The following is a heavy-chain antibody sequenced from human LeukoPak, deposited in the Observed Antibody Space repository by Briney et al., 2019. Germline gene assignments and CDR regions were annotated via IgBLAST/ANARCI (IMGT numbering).Heavy chain of an antibody. CDR1: AFTFSDYY. CDR3: ARRIAARSNYPFDY. CDR2: ITTSGSTI. V-gene: IGHV3-11*01. D-gene: IGHD6-6*01. J-gene: IGHJ4*02. Sequence: GGSLRLSCAASAFTFSDYYMSWIRQAPGRGLEWVSYITTSGSTIYYADSVKGRFTISRDNAKNSLYLQMNSLRAEDTAVYYCARRIAARSNYPFDYWGQGTLVTVSS.